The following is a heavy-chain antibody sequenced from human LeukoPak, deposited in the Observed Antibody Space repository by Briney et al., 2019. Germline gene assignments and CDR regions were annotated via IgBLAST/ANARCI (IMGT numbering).Heavy chain of an antibody. CDR3: AKDRGLGYSYGPDY. J-gene: IGHJ4*02. D-gene: IGHD5-18*01. V-gene: IGHV3-30*02. CDR2: IRYDGTNK. CDR1: GFTFSSYG. Sequence: GGSLRLSCAASGFTFSSYGMHWVRQAPGKGLEWVAFIRYDGTNKYYADSVKGRFTISRDNSKNTLYQKMNSLRAQDTAIYYCAKDRGLGYSYGPDYWGQGTLVTVSS.